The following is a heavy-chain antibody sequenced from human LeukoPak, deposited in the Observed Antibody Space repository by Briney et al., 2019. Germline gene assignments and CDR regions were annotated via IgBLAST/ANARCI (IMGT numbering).Heavy chain of an antibody. Sequence: QPSETLSLTCTVSGYSISSGYYWGWIRQPPGKGLEWIGSIYHSGSTYYNPSLKSRVTISVDTSKNQFSLKLCSVTAADTAVYYCARTPSGIAVAGTRRGIDYWGQGTLVTVSS. CDR2: IYHSGST. J-gene: IGHJ4*02. V-gene: IGHV4-38-2*02. D-gene: IGHD6-19*01. CDR1: GYSISSGYY. CDR3: ARTPSGIAVAGTRRGIDY.